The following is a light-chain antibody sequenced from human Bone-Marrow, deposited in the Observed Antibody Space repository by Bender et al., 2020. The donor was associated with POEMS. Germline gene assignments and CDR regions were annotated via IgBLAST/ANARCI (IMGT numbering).Light chain of an antibody. J-gene: IGLJ3*02. CDR1: SSNIENYY. Sequence: QSVLTQPPSVSAAPGQKVTISCSGTSSNIENYYVSWYQQLPGTAPKLLIYENDKRPSEIPDRFSGSKSGTSASLAITGLQAEDEGDYYCQSYDNSLGGWVFGGGTKLTVL. CDR3: QSYDNSLGGWV. V-gene: IGLV1-51*02. CDR2: END.